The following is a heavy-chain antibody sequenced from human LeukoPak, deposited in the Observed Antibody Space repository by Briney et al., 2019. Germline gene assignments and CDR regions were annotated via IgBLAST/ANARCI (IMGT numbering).Heavy chain of an antibody. CDR2: IYYDGNT. D-gene: IGHD1-26*01. J-gene: IGHJ3*02. CDR3: ARELYSGSYPDAFDI. CDR1: GGSFTSSSYY. V-gene: IGHV4-39*07. Sequence: SETLSLTCSVSGGSFTSSSYYWGWIRQPPGKGLEWIGSIYYDGNTYYNPSLKSPVTISVDTSKNQFSLKLTSVTAADTAVYYCARELYSGSYPDAFDIWGQGTLVTVSS.